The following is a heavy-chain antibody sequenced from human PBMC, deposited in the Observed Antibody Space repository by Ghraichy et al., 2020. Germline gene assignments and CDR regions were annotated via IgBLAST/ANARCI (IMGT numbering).Heavy chain of an antibody. D-gene: IGHD6-19*01. CDR2: INHSGST. CDR3: ARVYGQWLAYFDY. CDR1: GGSFSGYY. Sequence: SETLSLTCAVYGGSFSGYYWSWIRQPPGKGLEWIGEINHSGSTNYNPSLKSRVTISVDTSKNQFSLKLSSVTAADTAVYYCARVYGQWLAYFDYWGQGTLVTVSS. J-gene: IGHJ4*02. V-gene: IGHV4-34*01.